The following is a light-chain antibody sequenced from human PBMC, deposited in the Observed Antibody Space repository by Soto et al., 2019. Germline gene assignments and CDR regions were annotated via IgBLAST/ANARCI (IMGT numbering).Light chain of an antibody. CDR2: EVS. J-gene: IGLJ3*02. V-gene: IGLV2-8*01. CDR1: SSDVGGYND. CDR3: SSYAGSAWV. Sequence: QSALTQPPSASGSPGQSVTISCTGTSSDVGGYNDVSWYQQHPGKAPKLMIYEVSKRPSGVPDRFSGSKSGNTASLTVSGLQAEDEADNYCSSYAGSAWVFGGGTKLTVL.